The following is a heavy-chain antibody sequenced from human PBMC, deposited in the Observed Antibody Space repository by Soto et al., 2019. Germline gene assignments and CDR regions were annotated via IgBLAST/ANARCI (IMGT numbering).Heavy chain of an antibody. CDR1: GGTFSSYA. Sequence: QVQLVQSGAEVKKPGSSVKVSCKASGGTFSSYAISWVRQAPGQGLEWMGGIIPIFGTANYAQKFQGRVTITADDSTSTAYMELSSLRSEDTAVYYCATLGGTGTTSATDYWGQGTLVTVSS. CDR2: IIPIFGTA. V-gene: IGHV1-69*01. D-gene: IGHD1-7*01. CDR3: ATLGGTGTTSATDY. J-gene: IGHJ4*02.